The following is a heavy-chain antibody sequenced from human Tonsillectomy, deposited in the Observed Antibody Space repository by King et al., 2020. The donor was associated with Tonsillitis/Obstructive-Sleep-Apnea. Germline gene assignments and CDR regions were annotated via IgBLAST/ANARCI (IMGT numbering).Heavy chain of an antibody. J-gene: IGHJ6*03. CDR3: ARGGELELRDYYYYYMDV. Sequence: VQLQQWGAGLLKPSETLSLTCAVYGGSFSGYYWTWIRQPPGKGLEWIGEINHSGSTNYNPSLKSRVTISVDTSKNQFSLKLNSVTAADTAVYYCARGGELELRDYYYYYMDVWGKGAPVTVSS. D-gene: IGHD1-7*01. CDR1: GGSFSGYY. CDR2: INHSGST. V-gene: IGHV4-34*01.